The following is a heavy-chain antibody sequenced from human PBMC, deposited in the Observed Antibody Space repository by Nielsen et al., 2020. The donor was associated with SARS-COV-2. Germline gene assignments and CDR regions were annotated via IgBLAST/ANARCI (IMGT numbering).Heavy chain of an antibody. CDR3: AKDLIRYLEWIPES. V-gene: IGHV3-23*01. J-gene: IGHJ5*02. CDR1: GFTFSSYA. CDR2: ISGSGGST. Sequence: GESLKISCAASGFTFSSYAMSWVRQAPGKGLEWVSAISGSGGSTYYADSVKGRFTISRDNSKNTLYLQMNSLRVEDTAVYYCAKDLIRYLEWIPESWGQGTLVTVSS. D-gene: IGHD3-3*01.